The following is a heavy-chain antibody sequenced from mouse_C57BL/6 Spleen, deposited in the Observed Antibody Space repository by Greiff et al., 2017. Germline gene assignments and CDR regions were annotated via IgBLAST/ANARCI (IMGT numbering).Heavy chain of an antibody. J-gene: IGHJ4*01. D-gene: IGHD1-1*01. Sequence: VQLQQSGAELVKPGASVKISCKASGYAFSSYWMNWVKQRPGKGLEWIGQIYPGDGATNYNGKFKGKATLTADKSCSTAYMQLSSLNSEDSAVYFCTRQTTVASMDYWGQGTSVTVSS. CDR1: GYAFSSYW. CDR3: TRQTTVASMDY. V-gene: IGHV1-80*01. CDR2: IYPGDGAT.